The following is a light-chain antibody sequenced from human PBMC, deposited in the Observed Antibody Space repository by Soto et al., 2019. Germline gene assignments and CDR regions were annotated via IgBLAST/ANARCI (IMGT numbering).Light chain of an antibody. CDR1: QNIYSW. J-gene: IGKJ1*01. CDR2: KAS. CDR3: QQFNTSPWT. Sequence: DIQMTQSPSTLSASVGDRVFITCRASQNIYSWLAWYQQKPGMAPKLLIYKASTLESGVPSRFSGSGSGTEFTLTISSLQPDDFATYYCQQFNTSPWTFGQGTKVDIK. V-gene: IGKV1-5*03.